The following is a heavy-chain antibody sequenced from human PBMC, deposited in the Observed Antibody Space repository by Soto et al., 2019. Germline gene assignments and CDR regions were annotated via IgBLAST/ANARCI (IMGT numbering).Heavy chain of an antibody. J-gene: IGHJ4*02. CDR2: VIPMYNKP. D-gene: IGHD1-26*01. V-gene: IGHV1-69*01. CDR1: GGSFSTFI. Sequence: QVQLVQSGAEVKRPGSSVKVSCKASGGSFSTFILSWVRQVPGQGLEWMGGVIPMYNKPNYAQKFQGRVTITADESTSTAYMELSGLKTEDTAFYYGANLPWGASPPGIDFCGQGTLVTVSS. CDR3: ANLPWGASPPGIDF.